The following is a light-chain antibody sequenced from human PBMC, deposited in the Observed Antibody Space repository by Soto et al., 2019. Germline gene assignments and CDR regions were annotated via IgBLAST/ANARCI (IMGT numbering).Light chain of an antibody. CDR3: SSYSSVTTLWV. CDR2: DVS. CDR1: SSDVGGYNY. V-gene: IGLV2-11*01. J-gene: IGLJ3*02. Sequence: QSALTQPRSVSGSPGQSVTISCTGTSSDVGGYNYVSWYQQHPGKAPKLMIYDVSKRPSGVPDRFSGSKSGNTASLTISGLQAEDEADYYCSSYSSVTTLWVFGGGTKLTVL.